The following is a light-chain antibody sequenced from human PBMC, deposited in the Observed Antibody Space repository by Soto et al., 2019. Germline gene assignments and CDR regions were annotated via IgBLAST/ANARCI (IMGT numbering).Light chain of an antibody. CDR2: AAS. Sequence: IQITQAPSSLSSCVIARLIITCRASQDIGNDLGWYQQKPGKAPNLLIYAASSLRSGVPSRFSGSGSGTHFTLTINSLQAEDSATYFCLQDYTYPWTFGQGTKVDIK. V-gene: IGKV1-6*02. J-gene: IGKJ1*01. CDR3: LQDYTYPWT. CDR1: QDIGND.